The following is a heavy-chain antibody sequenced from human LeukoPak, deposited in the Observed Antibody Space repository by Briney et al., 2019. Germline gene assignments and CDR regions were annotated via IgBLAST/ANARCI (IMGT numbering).Heavy chain of an antibody. J-gene: IGHJ4*02. CDR3: ARGLDSGYYSY. V-gene: IGHV4-34*01. CDR2: INQSGST. D-gene: IGHD3-22*01. CDR1: GGSFSGYY. Sequence: SETLSLTCAVSGGSFSGYYWSWIRQPPGKGLEWIGEINQSGSTNYNPSLKSRVTISVDTSKNQFSLKLSSVTAADTAVYYCARGLDSGYYSYWGQGTLVTVSS.